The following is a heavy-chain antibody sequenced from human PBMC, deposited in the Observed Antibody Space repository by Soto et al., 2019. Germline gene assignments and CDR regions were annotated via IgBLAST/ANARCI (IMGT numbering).Heavy chain of an antibody. V-gene: IGHV4-39*01. CDR3: ASLCSGGSCYDIRNAFDI. CDR1: GGSISSSSYY. CDR2: SYYSGST. J-gene: IGHJ3*02. D-gene: IGHD2-15*01. Sequence: QLQLQESGPGLVKPSETLSLTCTVSGGSISSSSYYWGWIRQPPGKGLEWIGSSYYSGSTYYNPSLKSRVTISVDTSKNQFSLKVSSVTAADTAVYYCASLCSGGSCYDIRNAFDIWGQGTMVTVSS.